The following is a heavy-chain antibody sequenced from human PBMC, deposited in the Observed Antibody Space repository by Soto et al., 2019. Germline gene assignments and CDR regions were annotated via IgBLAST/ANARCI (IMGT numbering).Heavy chain of an antibody. J-gene: IGHJ6*02. V-gene: IGHV4-4*07. CDR2: IDASGNT. Sequence: SETLSLTCTVSVDSISTYYLSWIRRPAGKGLEWIGRIDASGNTNYNPSLKSRVTMSADTSKKQFSLKLTSVTAADTAVYYCARYSNKWFQTEGIDVWGQGTTVTVSS. D-gene: IGHD1-26*01. CDR1: VDSISTYY. CDR3: ARYSNKWFQTEGIDV.